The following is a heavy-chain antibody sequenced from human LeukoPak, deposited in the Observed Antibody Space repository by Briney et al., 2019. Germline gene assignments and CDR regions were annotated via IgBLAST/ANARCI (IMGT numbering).Heavy chain of an antibody. CDR3: ARAAVNYYDSSGYPYFDY. Sequence: SETLSLTCAVYGGSFRGYYWSWIRQPPGKGLEWIGEINYSGSTNYNPSLKSRVTISVDTSKNQFSLKLSSVTAADTAVYYCARAAVNYYDSSGYPYFDYWGQGTLVTVSS. D-gene: IGHD3-22*01. CDR2: INYSGST. J-gene: IGHJ4*02. CDR1: GGSFRGYY. V-gene: IGHV4-34*01.